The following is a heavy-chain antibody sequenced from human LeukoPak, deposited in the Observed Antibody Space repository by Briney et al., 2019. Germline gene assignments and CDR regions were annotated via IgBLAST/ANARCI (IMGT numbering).Heavy chain of an antibody. J-gene: IGHJ6*02. CDR1: GYTFSSNW. CDR3: ARVMGAAAALYYYGMDV. CDR2: IYPGDSDT. Sequence: GESLKISCKGSGYTFSSNWIGWVRQMPGKGLEWMGIIYPGDSDTRYSPSFQGQVTISADKSISTAYLQWSSLKASDTAMYYCARVMGAAAALYYYGMDVWGQGTTVTVSS. D-gene: IGHD6-13*01. V-gene: IGHV5-51*01.